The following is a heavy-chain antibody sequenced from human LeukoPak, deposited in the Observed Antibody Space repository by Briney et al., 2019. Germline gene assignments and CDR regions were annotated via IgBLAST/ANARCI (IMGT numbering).Heavy chain of an antibody. J-gene: IGHJ4*02. CDR1: GGSFSGYY. D-gene: IGHD6-6*01. CDR2: IYYSGST. Sequence: SETLSLTCAVYGGSFSGYYWSWIRQPPGKGLEWIGYIYYSGSTNYNPSLKSRVTISVDTSKNQFSLKLSSVTAADTAVYYCARVSYSSSFDFDYWGQGTLVTVSS. CDR3: ARVSYSSSFDFDY. V-gene: IGHV4-59*01.